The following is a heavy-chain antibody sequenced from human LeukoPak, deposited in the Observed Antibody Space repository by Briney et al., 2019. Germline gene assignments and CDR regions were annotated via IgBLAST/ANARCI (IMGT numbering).Heavy chain of an antibody. V-gene: IGHV3-23*01. CDR1: GYSISSGYY. Sequence: PSENLSLTCAVSGYSISSGYYWGWIRQPPGEGLEWVSAISGSGGSTYYADSVKGRFTISRDNSKNTLYLQMNSLRAEDTAVYYCAKDQDIYDFWSGYYLAYDYWGQGTLVTVSS. D-gene: IGHD3-3*01. J-gene: IGHJ4*02. CDR2: ISGSGGST. CDR3: AKDQDIYDFWSGYYLAYDY.